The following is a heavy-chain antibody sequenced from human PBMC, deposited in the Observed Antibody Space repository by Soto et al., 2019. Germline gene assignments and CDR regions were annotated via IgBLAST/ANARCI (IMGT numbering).Heavy chain of an antibody. J-gene: IGHJ4*02. D-gene: IGHD1-1*01. CDR3: ARHMSTTPLSFDY. Sequence: SDTLFLTCTVSGGSISSSSYYWGWIRQPPGKGLEWIGSIYYSGSTYYNPSLKSRVTISVDTSKNQFSLKLSSVTAADTAVYYCARHMSTTPLSFDYWGQGNLVTV. V-gene: IGHV4-39*01. CDR2: IYYSGST. CDR1: GGSISSSSYY.